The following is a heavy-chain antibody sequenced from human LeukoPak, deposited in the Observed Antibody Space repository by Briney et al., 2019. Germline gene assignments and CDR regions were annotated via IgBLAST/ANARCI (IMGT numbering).Heavy chain of an antibody. CDR2: IDPNDSYS. CDR3: ARHVPRPDYYYDTSGYFGY. CDR1: GYSFTSYW. D-gene: IGHD3-22*01. Sequence: GESLKISCKGSGYSFTSYWISWLRQMPGKGLEWMGTIDPNDSYSNYSPSFQGHVTISADKSIDTAYLQWSSLKASDTAMYYRARHVPRPDYYYDTSGYFGYWGQGTLVTVSS. J-gene: IGHJ4*02. V-gene: IGHV5-10-1*01.